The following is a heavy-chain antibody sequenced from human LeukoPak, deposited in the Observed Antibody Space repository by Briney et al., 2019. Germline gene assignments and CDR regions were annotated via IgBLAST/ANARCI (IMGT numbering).Heavy chain of an antibody. V-gene: IGHV3-30*03. CDR2: IASNGGSQ. D-gene: IGHD3-22*01. CDR3: ATDLYYDSSGGDL. Sequence: GGSLRLSCAASGFTFTTYGLHWVRQAPGKGLEWVAAIASNGGSQYYADSVKGRFTISRDDSKNTLFLQMNSLRPDDTAVYYCATDLYYDSSGGDLWGRGTLVTVSS. J-gene: IGHJ2*01. CDR1: GFTFTTYG.